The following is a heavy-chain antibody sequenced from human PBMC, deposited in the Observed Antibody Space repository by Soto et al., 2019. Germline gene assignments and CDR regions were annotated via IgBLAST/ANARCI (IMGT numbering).Heavy chain of an antibody. D-gene: IGHD4-4*01. Sequence: SETLSLTCTVSGGSISSSSYYWGWIRQPPGKGLEWIGSIYYSGSTYYNPSLKSRVTISVDTSKNQFSLKLSSVTAADTAVYYCARRWNLVTTAYYFDYWGQGTLVTVSS. CDR3: ARRWNLVTTAYYFDY. V-gene: IGHV4-39*01. CDR1: GGSISSSSYY. J-gene: IGHJ4*02. CDR2: IYYSGST.